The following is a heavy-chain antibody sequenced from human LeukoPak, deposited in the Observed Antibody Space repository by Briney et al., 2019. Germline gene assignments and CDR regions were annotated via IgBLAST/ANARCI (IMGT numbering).Heavy chain of an antibody. CDR3: ARHPWGTTVWGAFDI. Sequence: ASVKVSCKASGGTFSSYAISWVRQAPGQGLEWMGGIIPIFGTANYAQKFQGRVTITTDESTSTAYMELGSLRSEDTAVYYCARHPWGTTVWGAFDIWGQGTMVTVSS. D-gene: IGHD4-17*01. CDR2: IIPIFGTA. CDR1: GGTFSSYA. J-gene: IGHJ3*02. V-gene: IGHV1-69*05.